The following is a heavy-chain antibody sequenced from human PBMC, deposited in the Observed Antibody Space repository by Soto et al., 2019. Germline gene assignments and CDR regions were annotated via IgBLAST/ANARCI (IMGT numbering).Heavy chain of an antibody. V-gene: IGHV4-34*08. Sequence: PSEPLSLTCSVDEVNFKCYFLNLIHHTPGTGLEWIGEITHSGGTNYNPSLKSRVTMSVDTSKNQFSPTLRSVTASDTAVYYCANSIVAPNTRVFRYWGQGNHVTGSA. CDR2: ITHSGGT. CDR3: ANSIVAPNTRVFRY. J-gene: IGHJ4*02. D-gene: IGHD5-12*01. CDR1: EVNFKCYF.